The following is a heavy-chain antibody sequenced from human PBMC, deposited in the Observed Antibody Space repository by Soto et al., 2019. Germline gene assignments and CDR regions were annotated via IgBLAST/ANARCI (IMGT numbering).Heavy chain of an antibody. V-gene: IGHV3-23*01. CDR2: ISDSGVNT. CDR1: GFLSSNYA. Sequence: GGSLRFSCAASGFLSSNYAMGWVRQAPGTGLEWVSGISDSGVNTYYADSVKGRFTISRDNSKNALYLEMKSLRAGDTAVYYCIKEARGHSYARLWGRGTPVTVSS. D-gene: IGHD3-16*01. J-gene: IGHJ4*02. CDR3: IKEARGHSYARL.